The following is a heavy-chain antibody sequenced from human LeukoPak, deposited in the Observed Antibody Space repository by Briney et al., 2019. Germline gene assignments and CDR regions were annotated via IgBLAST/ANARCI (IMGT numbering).Heavy chain of an antibody. D-gene: IGHD6-19*01. V-gene: IGHV4-39*01. CDR1: GGSVSSGSYY. CDR3: ARPYSSGWYGIDY. J-gene: IGHJ4*02. CDR2: IYYSGST. Sequence: SETLSLTCTVSGGSVSSGSYYWSWIRQPPGKGLEWIGSIYYSGSTYYNPSLKSRVTISVDTSKNQFSLKLSSVTAADTAVYYCARPYSSGWYGIDYWGQGTLVTVSS.